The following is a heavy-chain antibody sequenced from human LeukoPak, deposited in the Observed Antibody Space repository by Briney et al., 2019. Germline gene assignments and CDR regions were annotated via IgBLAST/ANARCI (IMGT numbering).Heavy chain of an antibody. J-gene: IGHJ2*01. CDR3: ARQPDYGDLYWYFDL. D-gene: IGHD4-17*01. CDR1: GGSISSSSYY. Sequence: SETLSLTCTVSGGSISSSSYYGGWIRQPPGKGLEWIGSIYYSGSTSYNPSLKSRATISVDTSKNQFSLKLSSVTAADTAVYYCARQPDYGDLYWYFDLWGRGTLVTVSS. CDR2: IYYSGST. V-gene: IGHV4-39*01.